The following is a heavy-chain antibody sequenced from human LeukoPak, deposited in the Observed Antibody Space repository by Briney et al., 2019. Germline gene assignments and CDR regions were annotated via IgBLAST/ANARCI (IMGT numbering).Heavy chain of an antibody. D-gene: IGHD1-1*01. Sequence: VRSLRLSCAASGSTFSSYWMHWVRQAPGKGLVWVTRISADGSYTLYADSVKGRFTISRDNAKNTLYPQMNSLRAEDTAVYYCATANSGPDIWGQGTTVTVSS. CDR1: GSTFSSYW. V-gene: IGHV3-74*01. CDR2: ISADGSYT. J-gene: IGHJ3*02. CDR3: ATANSGPDI.